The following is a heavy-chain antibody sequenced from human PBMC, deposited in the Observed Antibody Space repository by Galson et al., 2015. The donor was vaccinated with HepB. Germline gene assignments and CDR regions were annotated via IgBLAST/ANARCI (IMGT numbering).Heavy chain of an antibody. CDR3: ASGYCTGGSCRRLGDYYFYMGV. D-gene: IGHD2-15*01. J-gene: IGHJ6*03. Sequence: SVKVSCKDSGYTFTGYYMHWVRQAPGQGLEWMGRIHPNSGGPHSAPKFQGRVTLPRDPSISTAYMALSRLSSADTAVDYCASGYCTGGSCRRLGDYYFYMGVWGKGTTLTVSS. CDR1: GYTFTGYY. CDR2: IHPNSGGP. V-gene: IGHV1-2*06.